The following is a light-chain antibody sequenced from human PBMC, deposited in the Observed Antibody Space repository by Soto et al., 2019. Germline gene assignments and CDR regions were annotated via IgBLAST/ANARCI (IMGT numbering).Light chain of an antibody. V-gene: IGLV2-14*01. CDR1: SSDVGGYNY. CDR2: EVS. CDR3: SSYTSSSTRV. J-gene: IGLJ3*02. Sequence: QSVLTQPASVPVSPGQSITISCTGTSSDVGGYNYVSWYQQHPGKAPKLMIYEVSNRPSGVSNRFSGSKSGNTASLTISGLQAEDEADYYCSSYTSSSTRVFGGGTKLTVL.